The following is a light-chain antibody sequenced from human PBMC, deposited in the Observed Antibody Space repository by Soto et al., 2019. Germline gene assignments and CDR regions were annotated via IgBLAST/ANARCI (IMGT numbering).Light chain of an antibody. CDR2: EVT. J-gene: IGLJ1*01. CDR3: SLYASSSSYV. V-gene: IGLV2-14*01. Sequence: QSVLTQPASVSGSPGQSITISCTGTSSDVGGYNHVSWYQIHPGNPPKLIIYEVTSRPAGVSYRFSGSKSGNSASLTISGRQAEDEADYYCSLYASSSSYVVGGGTKVTVL. CDR1: SSDVGGYNH.